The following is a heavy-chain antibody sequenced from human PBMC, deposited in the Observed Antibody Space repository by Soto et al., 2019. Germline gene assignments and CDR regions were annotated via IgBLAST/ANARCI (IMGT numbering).Heavy chain of an antibody. V-gene: IGHV1-18*01. CDR3: ATLTYTRGLHY. J-gene: IGHJ4*02. CDR1: GYTFTSYG. Sequence: QVQLVQSGAEVQNPGASVKVSCKTSGYTFTSYGIGWVRQAPGQGLEWMGWISTYNGNTNYVQKFQGRVTITADTSTTTAYMEVRSLRSDDTAVYYCATLTYTRGLHYWGQGTLVTVSS. D-gene: IGHD2-2*02. CDR2: ISTYNGNT.